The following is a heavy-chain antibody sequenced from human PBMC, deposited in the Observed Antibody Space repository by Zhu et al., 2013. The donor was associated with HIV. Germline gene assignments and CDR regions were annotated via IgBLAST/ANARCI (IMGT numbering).Heavy chain of an antibody. CDR3: ARDKRGRWLQPYYFDY. CDR2: INTKTGTT. V-gene: IGHV1-2*02. J-gene: IGHJ4*02. D-gene: IGHD5-12*01. Sequence: QVQLVQSGAEAKKPGASVRVPCKASGFIFTDYYIHWVRQAPGQGLEWMGEINTKTGTTKYAQKFQGRVTMTRDTSTSTAYMELSRLRSDDTAVYYCARDKRGRWLQPYYFDYWGQGALVTVSS. CDR1: GFIFTDYY.